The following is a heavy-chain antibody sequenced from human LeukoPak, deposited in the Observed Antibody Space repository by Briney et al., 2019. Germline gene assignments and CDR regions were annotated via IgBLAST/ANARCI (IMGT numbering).Heavy chain of an antibody. CDR1: GGSINNNDCY. CDR2: IYYSGSS. D-gene: IGHD4/OR15-4a*01. Sequence: PSETLSLTCSVSGGSINNNDCYWGWIRQPPGKGLEWIASIYYSGSSCYNPSLKSRVTISVDTSKSQFSLKLSSVTAADPAVYYCVRQDYAGYFDYWGQGTLVTVSS. CDR3: VRQDYAGYFDY. V-gene: IGHV4-39*01. J-gene: IGHJ4*02.